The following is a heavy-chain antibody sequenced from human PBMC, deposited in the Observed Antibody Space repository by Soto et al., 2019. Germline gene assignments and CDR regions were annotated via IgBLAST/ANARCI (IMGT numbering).Heavy chain of an antibody. D-gene: IGHD6-13*01. Sequence: ASVKVACKASGYTFTGYYIHWVRQAPGQGLEWMGWINPNSGGTNYAQKLQGWVTMTRDTSISTAYMELSRLRSDDTAVYYCARAVYSSSWTYFDYWGQGTLVTVSS. CDR2: INPNSGGT. CDR1: GYTFTGYY. CDR3: ARAVYSSSWTYFDY. J-gene: IGHJ4*02. V-gene: IGHV1-2*04.